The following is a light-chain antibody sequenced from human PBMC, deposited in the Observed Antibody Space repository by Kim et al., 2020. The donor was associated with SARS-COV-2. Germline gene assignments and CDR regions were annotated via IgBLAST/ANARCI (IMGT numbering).Light chain of an antibody. CDR2: EDY. J-gene: IGLJ3*02. V-gene: IGLV6-57*01. CDR3: QSYDSSNCWV. Sequence: KTVTISCTRSSGSIASKFVQWYQQRPGSSPPTVIYEDYQRPSGVPDRFSGSIDSSSNSASLTISGLKTEDEADYYCQSYDSSNCWVFGGGTQLTVL. CDR1: SGSIASKF.